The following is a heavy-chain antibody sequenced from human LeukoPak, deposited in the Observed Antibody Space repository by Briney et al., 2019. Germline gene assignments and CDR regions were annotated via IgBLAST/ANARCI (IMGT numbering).Heavy chain of an antibody. CDR3: AKTRQWLVMSSFDY. V-gene: IGHV3-23*01. CDR1: GFTFSSYA. D-gene: IGHD6-19*01. Sequence: GGSLRLSCAASGFTFSSYAMSWVRQAPGKGLEWVSAISGSGGSTYYADSVKGRFTISRDNSKNTLYLQMNSLRAEDTAVYYCAKTRQWLVMSSFDYWGQGTLSPSPQ. J-gene: IGHJ4*02. CDR2: ISGSGGST.